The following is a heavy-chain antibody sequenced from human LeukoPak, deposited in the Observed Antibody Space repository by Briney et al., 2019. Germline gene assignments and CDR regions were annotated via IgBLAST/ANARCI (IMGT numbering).Heavy chain of an antibody. Sequence: GGSLRLSCVVSGFAFSNYGMHWVRQAPGEGLEWVALTSYDGSTKYYADSVKGRFTISKDNYRNTVYLQMNSLKVEDTATYYCAKPADEHFDYWGQGTLVTVSS. CDR3: AKPADEHFDY. CDR1: GFAFSNYG. V-gene: IGHV3-30*18. J-gene: IGHJ4*02. CDR2: TSYDGSTK.